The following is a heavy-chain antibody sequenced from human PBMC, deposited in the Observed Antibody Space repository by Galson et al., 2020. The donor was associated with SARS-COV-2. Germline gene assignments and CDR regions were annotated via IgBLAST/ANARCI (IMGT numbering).Heavy chain of an antibody. CDR2: LDWQDAK. D-gene: IGHD6-13*01. CDR3: ARTYIPAAGTGLDY. J-gene: IGHJ4*02. Sequence: ESGPTLVKPTQTLTLTCTFSGFSLTTSGMCVSWIRQPPGKALECLPRLDWQDAKYYSTSQKPRLSIPKDTSKNQVVLTMTNMDPVETAASYFARTYIPAAGTGLDYWGQGTLVTVSS. V-gene: IGHV2-70*11. CDR1: GFSLTTSGMC.